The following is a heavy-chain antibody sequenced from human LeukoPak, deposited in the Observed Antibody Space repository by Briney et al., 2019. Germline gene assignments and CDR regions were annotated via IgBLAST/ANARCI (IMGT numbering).Heavy chain of an antibody. CDR3: ARIEMATTQDYYYYMDV. CDR2: IYYIGST. CDR1: GDSITSYY. Sequence: PSETLSLTCTVSGDSITSYYWSWIRQPPGKRPEWIGYIYYIGSTNYNPSLNSRVTISIDTSKNQFSLKLRSVTAADTAVYYCARIEMATTQDYYYYMDVWGKGTTVTVSS. J-gene: IGHJ6*03. V-gene: IGHV4-59*08. D-gene: IGHD5-24*01.